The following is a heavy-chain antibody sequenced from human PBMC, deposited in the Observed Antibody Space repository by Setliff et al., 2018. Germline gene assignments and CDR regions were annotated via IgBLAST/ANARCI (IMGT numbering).Heavy chain of an antibody. V-gene: IGHV1-18*01. CDR1: GYTFTSYG. J-gene: IGHJ3*02. Sequence: GASVKVSCKASGYTFTSYGISWVRQAPGQGLEWMGWISAYNGNTNYAQKLQGRVTMTTDTSTSTAYMELRSLTSDDTAVYYCARDRISRYYDSGAHAFDIWGQGTMVTVSS. CDR2: ISAYNGNT. CDR3: ARDRISRYYDSGAHAFDI. D-gene: IGHD3-22*01.